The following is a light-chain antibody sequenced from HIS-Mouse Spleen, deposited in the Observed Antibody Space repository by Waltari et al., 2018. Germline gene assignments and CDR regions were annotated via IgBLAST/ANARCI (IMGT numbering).Light chain of an antibody. Sequence: QSVLTQPPSASGTPGQRVTIPCSGSSSNIGSTTVNWYQQLPGTAPKLLIYSTNQRPSGVPDRFSGSKSGTSASLAISGLQSEDEADYYCAAWDDSLNGVVFGGGTKLTVL. V-gene: IGLV1-44*01. CDR2: STN. J-gene: IGLJ2*01. CDR1: SSNIGSTT. CDR3: AAWDDSLNGVV.